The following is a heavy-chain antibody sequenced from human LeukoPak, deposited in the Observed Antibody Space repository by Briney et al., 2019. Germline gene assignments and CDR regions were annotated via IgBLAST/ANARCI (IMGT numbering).Heavy chain of an antibody. CDR3: ARAVGSGSFQTYYYYMDV. V-gene: IGHV4-38-2*02. D-gene: IGHD3-10*01. CDR1: GYSISSGYY. J-gene: IGHJ6*03. CDR2: IYHSVST. Sequence: SETLSLTCTVSGYSISSGYYWGWIRQPPGEGLEWIGSIYHSVSTYYNPSLKSRVTISIDTSKNQFSLKLSSVTAADTAVYYCARAVGSGSFQTYYYYMDVWGKGTTVTISS.